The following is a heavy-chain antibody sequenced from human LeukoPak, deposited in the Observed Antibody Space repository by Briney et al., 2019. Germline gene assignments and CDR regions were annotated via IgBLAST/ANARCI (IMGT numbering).Heavy chain of an antibody. CDR3: ASDYGSGSYRFDY. Sequence: PAVTLSLTCTVTGDSMSSYSWSWIRQPPGKGLEWIGYLLRSGSTIYNPSLKSRVTISLDMSKKQFSLRLSSVTAADTAVYYCASDYGSGSYRFDYCGQGTLVTVSS. V-gene: IGHV4-59*01. CDR1: GDSMSSYS. D-gene: IGHD3-10*01. J-gene: IGHJ4*02. CDR2: LLRSGST.